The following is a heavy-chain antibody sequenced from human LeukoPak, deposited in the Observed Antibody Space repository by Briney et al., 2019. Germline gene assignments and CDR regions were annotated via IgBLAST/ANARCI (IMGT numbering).Heavy chain of an antibody. D-gene: IGHD5-12*01. Sequence: GGSLRLSCAASGFTVSSNYMSWVRQAPGKGLEWISVIYSGGSTYYADSVKGRFTISRDNSKNTLYLQMNSLRAEDTAVYYCARGGPNDAFDIWGQGTMVTVSS. CDR1: GFTVSSNY. V-gene: IGHV3-66*01. CDR2: IYSGGST. J-gene: IGHJ3*02. CDR3: ARGGPNDAFDI.